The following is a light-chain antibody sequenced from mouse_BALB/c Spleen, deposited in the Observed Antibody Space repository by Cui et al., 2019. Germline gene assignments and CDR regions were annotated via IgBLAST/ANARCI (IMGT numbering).Light chain of an antibody. J-gene: IGLJ1*01. CDR1: TGAVTTSNY. V-gene: IGLV1*01. Sequence: QAVVTQESALTTSPGETVTLTCRSSTGAVTTSNYANWVQEKPEHLFTGLIGGTNNRAPGVPALTITGAQTEDEAIYFCALWYSNHWVFGGGTKLTVL. CDR3: ALWYSNHWV. CDR2: GTN.